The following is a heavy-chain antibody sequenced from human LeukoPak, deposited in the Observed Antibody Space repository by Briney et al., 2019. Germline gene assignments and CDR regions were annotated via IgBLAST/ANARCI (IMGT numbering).Heavy chain of an antibody. V-gene: IGHV3-23*01. J-gene: IGHJ4*02. Sequence: PGGSLRLSCAASRFTFSSYAMSWVRQAPGKGLEWVSAISGSGGSTYYADSVKGRFTISRDNSKNTLYLQMNSLRAEDTAVYYCAKEGHGDLEYYLDYWGQGTLVTVSS. CDR3: AKEGHGDLEYYLDY. CDR2: ISGSGGST. D-gene: IGHD2-21*01. CDR1: RFTFSSYA.